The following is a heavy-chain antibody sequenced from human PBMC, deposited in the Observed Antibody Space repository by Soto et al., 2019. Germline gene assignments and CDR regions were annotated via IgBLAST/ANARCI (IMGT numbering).Heavy chain of an antibody. J-gene: IGHJ6*02. V-gene: IGHV3-30*18. D-gene: IGHD4-17*01. CDR2: ISYDGSNK. CDR1: GFTFSSYG. CDR3: AKGLLRGDYVPNHYYYYGMDV. Sequence: GGSLRLSCAASGFTFSSYGMHWVRQAPGKGLEWVAVISYDGSNKYYADSVKGRFTISRDNSKNTLYLQMNSLRAEDTAVYYCAKGLLRGDYVPNHYYYYGMDVWGQGTTDTVSS.